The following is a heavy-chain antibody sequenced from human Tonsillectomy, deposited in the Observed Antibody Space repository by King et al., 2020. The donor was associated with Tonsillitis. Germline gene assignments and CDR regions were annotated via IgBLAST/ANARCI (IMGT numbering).Heavy chain of an antibody. D-gene: IGHD2/OR15-2a*01. Sequence: QLQESGPGLVKPSETLSLTCTVSGGSISSYYWSWIRQSAGKGLEWIGRIYTSGSTNYNPSLKSRVTMSVDTSKNQFSLKLSSVTAADTAVYYCAREHLPTIYTNWFDPWGQGTLVTVSS. V-gene: IGHV4-4*07. J-gene: IGHJ5*02. CDR3: AREHLPTIYTNWFDP. CDR1: GGSISSYY. CDR2: IYTSGST.